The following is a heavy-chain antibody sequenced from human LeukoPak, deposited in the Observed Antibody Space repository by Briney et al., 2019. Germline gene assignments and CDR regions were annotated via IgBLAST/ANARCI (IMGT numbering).Heavy chain of an antibody. CDR2: IYYSGST. D-gene: IGHD5-12*01. J-gene: IGHJ6*03. Sequence: SETLSLTCTVSGGSISSSRYYWGWIRQPPGKGLEWIGTIYYSGSTYYNPSLKSRVTISVDTSKNRFSLKLSSVTAADTAVYYCARVSSVWIKDYYYYMDVWGKGTTVTVSS. CDR1: GGSISSSRYY. V-gene: IGHV4-39*07. CDR3: ARVSSVWIKDYYYYMDV.